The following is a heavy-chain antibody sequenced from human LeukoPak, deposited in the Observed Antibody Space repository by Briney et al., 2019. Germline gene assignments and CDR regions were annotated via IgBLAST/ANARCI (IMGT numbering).Heavy chain of an antibody. V-gene: IGHV3-7*01. CDR3: ERDGGSGNPGADY. CDR2: IQVDGSEK. CDR1: GFTFSNYW. J-gene: IGHJ4*02. Sequence: PGGSLRLSCAASGFTFSNYWMSWVRQAPGKGLEWVANIQVDGSEKYYVDSVKGRFTISRDNAKNSLYLQMNSLRVEDTAVYYCERDGGSGNPGADYWGQGTLVTVSS. D-gene: IGHD2-15*01.